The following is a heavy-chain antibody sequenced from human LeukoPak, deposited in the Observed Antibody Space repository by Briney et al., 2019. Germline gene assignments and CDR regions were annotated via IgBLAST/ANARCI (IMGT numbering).Heavy chain of an antibody. J-gene: IGHJ6*03. D-gene: IGHD1-14*01. CDR3: PRDPSNRYYTDV. CDR2: INPKNGGT. CDR1: GYTFTTYY. V-gene: IGHV1-2*02. Sequence: ASVKVSCKPSGYTFTTYYLHWVRQAPGQGLEWMGWINPKNGGTYYAQKFQGRFTMTRNTSINTAYMELSGLTSDDTAVYYCPRDPSNRYYTDVWGIGTTVSVSS.